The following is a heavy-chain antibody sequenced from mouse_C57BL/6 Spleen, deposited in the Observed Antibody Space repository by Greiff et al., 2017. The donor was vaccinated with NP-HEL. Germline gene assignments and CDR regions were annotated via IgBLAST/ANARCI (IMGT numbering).Heavy chain of an antibody. J-gene: IGHJ2*01. CDR3: ARSNYNYFDY. D-gene: IGHD2-5*01. CDR2: ISSGSSTI. Sequence: EVKLMESGGGLVKPGGSLKLSCAASGFTFSDYGMHWVRQAPEKGLEWVAYISSGSSTIYYADTVKGRFTISRDNAKNTLFLQMTSLRSEDTAMYYCARSNYNYFDYWGKGTTLTVSS. V-gene: IGHV5-17*01. CDR1: GFTFSDYG.